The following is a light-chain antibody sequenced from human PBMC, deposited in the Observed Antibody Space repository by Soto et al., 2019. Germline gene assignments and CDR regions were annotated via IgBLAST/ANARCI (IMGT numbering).Light chain of an antibody. CDR1: QSVSSN. CDR2: GAS. V-gene: IGKV3-15*01. Sequence: EIVMTQSPATLSVSPGERATLSCRASQSVSSNLAWYQQKPGQAPRLLIYGASTRATGIPARLSGSGSGTEFTLTISSLQYEDFAVYYCQQYNNWPPWTFGQGTTVEIK. CDR3: QQYNNWPPWT. J-gene: IGKJ1*01.